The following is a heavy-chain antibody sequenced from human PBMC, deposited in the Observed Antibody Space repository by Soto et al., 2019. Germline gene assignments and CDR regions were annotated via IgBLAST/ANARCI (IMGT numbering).Heavy chain of an antibody. V-gene: IGHV4-30-4*01. D-gene: IGHD2-2*02. CDR1: GGSISSGDYY. Sequence: QVQLQESGPGLVKPSQTLSLTCTVSGGSISSGDYYWGWIRQPPGKGLQWIGYIYDSGSTYYTPSLTSRVTISADTPQTPFSLKLSSVADADTAVYYCARVRHIHAFDIWGQGTMVTVSS. CDR2: IYDSGST. CDR3: ARVRHIHAFDI. J-gene: IGHJ3*02.